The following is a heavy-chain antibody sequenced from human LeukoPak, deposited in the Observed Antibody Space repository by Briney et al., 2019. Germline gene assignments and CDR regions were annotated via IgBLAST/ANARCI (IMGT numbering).Heavy chain of an antibody. Sequence: GGSLRLSCAGFGFTFNSYAMTWVRQAPGKGLKWVSGISGSGGTTYYEDSVKGRFTISRDNFNNTLYLQMNSMRVEDTALYFCAKGVVDYYDSSGYYPSDLWGQGTLVTVSS. CDR1: GFTFNSYA. CDR3: AKGVVDYYDSSGYYPSDL. V-gene: IGHV3-23*01. D-gene: IGHD3-22*01. J-gene: IGHJ5*02. CDR2: ISGSGGTT.